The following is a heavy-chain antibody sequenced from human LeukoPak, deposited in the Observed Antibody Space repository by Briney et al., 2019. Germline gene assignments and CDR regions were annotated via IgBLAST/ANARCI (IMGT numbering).Heavy chain of an antibody. Sequence: SETLSLTCTVSGGSISSGDYYWSWIRQPPGKGLEWIGYIHYSGTTNYYPSLKSRVTIALDTSKNQFSLKLNSVTAADTAVYYCARFGTSSSRFFDQWGQGTLVTVSS. D-gene: IGHD6-6*01. CDR2: IHYSGTT. CDR1: GGSISSGDYY. V-gene: IGHV4-61*08. CDR3: ARFGTSSSRFFDQ. J-gene: IGHJ4*02.